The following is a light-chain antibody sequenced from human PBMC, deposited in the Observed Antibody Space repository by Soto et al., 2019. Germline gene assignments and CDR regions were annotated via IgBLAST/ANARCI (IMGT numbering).Light chain of an antibody. CDR1: QSISSW. CDR2: KAS. V-gene: IGKV1-5*03. Sequence: DIQMTQSPSTLSASVGDRVTITCRASQSISSWLAWYRQKPGKAPKLLIYKASTLESGVPSRFSGSGSGTEFTLTISSLQPDDSATYYCQQYDSYALTFGGGTKVEIK. CDR3: QQYDSYALT. J-gene: IGKJ4*01.